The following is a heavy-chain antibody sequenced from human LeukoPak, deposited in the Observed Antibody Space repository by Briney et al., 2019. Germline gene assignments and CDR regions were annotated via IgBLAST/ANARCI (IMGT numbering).Heavy chain of an antibody. CDR3: SRSLNF. CDR2: IKEDGSET. J-gene: IGHJ4*02. Sequence: GSLRLSCAPPGFTFSRSWMDWVRQAPGKGLEWGANIKEDGSETHYVDFAKGRFTISRDNAKNSLFLQVDNLRVEDTAIYCCSRSLNFWGQGTLVTVSP. CDR1: GFTFSRSW. V-gene: IGHV3-7*01.